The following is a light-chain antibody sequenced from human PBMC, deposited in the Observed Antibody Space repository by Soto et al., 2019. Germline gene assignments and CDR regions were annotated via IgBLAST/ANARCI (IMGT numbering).Light chain of an antibody. V-gene: IGLV2-14*03. CDR2: DVT. CDR3: SSFTGSSTVV. J-gene: IGLJ2*01. Sequence: QSALTQPASESGSPGQSITISCTGTSSDVGAYDYVSWYQQHPGKAPKLMIYDVTGRPSGVSNRFSGSKSGNTASLAISGLQAEDEADYYCSSFTGSSTVVFGGGTKLTVL. CDR1: SSDVGAYDY.